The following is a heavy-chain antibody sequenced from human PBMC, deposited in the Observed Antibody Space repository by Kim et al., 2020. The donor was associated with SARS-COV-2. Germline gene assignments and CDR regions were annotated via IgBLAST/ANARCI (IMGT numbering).Heavy chain of an antibody. D-gene: IGHD3-10*01. Sequence: YYADSVKGRFTISRDNSKNTLYLQMSSLRAEDTAVYYCVGDTYYYSQDGYWGQGTLVTVSS. V-gene: IGHV3-64D*09. J-gene: IGHJ4*02. CDR3: VGDTYYYSQDGY.